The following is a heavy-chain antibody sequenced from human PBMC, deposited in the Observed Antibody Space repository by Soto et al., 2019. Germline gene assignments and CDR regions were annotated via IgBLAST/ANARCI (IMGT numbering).Heavy chain of an antibody. J-gene: IGHJ4*02. CDR1: GFTFSFCA. D-gene: IGHD3-22*01. CDR2: MRGSGGDT. CDR3: VNVHSDSYYYFDF. V-gene: IGHV3-23*01. Sequence: EVQLLESGGALVKPGGSLRLSCAASGFTFSFCAMSWVRQAPGKGLEWVSSMRGSGGDTYYADSVKGRFTISRDNSKNTLYLQMNSLRVEDTAVYYCVNVHSDSYYYFDFWGQGSLVTVSS.